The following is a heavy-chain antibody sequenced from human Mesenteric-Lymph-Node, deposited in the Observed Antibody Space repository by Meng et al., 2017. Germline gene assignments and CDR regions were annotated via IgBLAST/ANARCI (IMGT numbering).Heavy chain of an antibody. D-gene: IGHD3-22*01. Sequence: GESLKISCAASGFTFSSYEMNWVRQAPGKGLEWVSYISSSGSTIYYADSVKGRFTISRDNDKNTLYLQMNNLRAEDTAVYYCARADYYDSSGYYSYYSAYWGQGTQVTVSS. CDR1: GFTFSSYE. J-gene: IGHJ4*02. CDR2: ISSSGSTI. V-gene: IGHV3-48*03. CDR3: ARADYYDSSGYYSYYSAY.